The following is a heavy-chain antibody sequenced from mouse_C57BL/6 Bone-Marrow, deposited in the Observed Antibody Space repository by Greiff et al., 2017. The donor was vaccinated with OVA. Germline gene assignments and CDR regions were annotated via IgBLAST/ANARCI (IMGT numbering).Heavy chain of an antibody. CDR3: ASGTDTGTHY. J-gene: IGHJ2*01. Sequence: QVQLQQPGAELVKPGASVKLSCKASGYTFTSYWMQWVKQRPGQGLEWIGEIDPSDSYTNYNQKFKGKATLTVDTSSSTAYMQLSSLTSEDAAVYYCASGTDTGTHYWGQGTTLTVSS. CDR1: GYTFTSYW. D-gene: IGHD4-1*01. V-gene: IGHV1-50*01. CDR2: IDPSDSYT.